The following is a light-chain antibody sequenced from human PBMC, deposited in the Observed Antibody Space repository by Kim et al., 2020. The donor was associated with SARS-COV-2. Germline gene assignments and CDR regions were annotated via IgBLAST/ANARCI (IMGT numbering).Light chain of an antibody. Sequence: QSALTQPRSVSGSPGQSATISCTGTSSDVGGYDYVSWYQQHPGKAPKLMIFDVTKRPSGVPNRFSGSKSGNTASLTISGLQAEDEADYYCCSYAGNSYVFGTGTKVTVL. J-gene: IGLJ1*01. CDR2: DVT. V-gene: IGLV2-11*01. CDR3: CSYAGNSYV. CDR1: SSDVGGYDY.